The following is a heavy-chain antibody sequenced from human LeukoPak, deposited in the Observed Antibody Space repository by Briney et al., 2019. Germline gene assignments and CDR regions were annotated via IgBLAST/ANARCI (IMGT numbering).Heavy chain of an antibody. V-gene: IGHV3-53*01. CDR2: IYSGGST. J-gene: IGHJ3*02. CDR1: GFTVSSNY. Sequence: GGSLRLSCAASGFTVSSNYMSWVRQAPGKGLEWVSVIYSGGSTYYADSVKGRFTISRDNSENTLYLQMNSLRAEDTAVYYCARELQVVNAFDIWGQGTMVTVSS. CDR3: ARELQVVNAFDI. D-gene: IGHD2-15*01.